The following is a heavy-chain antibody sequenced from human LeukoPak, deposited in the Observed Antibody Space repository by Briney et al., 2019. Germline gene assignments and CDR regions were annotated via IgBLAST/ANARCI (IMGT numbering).Heavy chain of an antibody. CDR3: AKDLILTTLYPLYYFDY. V-gene: IGHV3-23*01. Sequence: GGSLRLSCAASGFTFSSYAMSWVRQAPGKGLEWVSAISGSGGSTYYADSVKGRFTISRDNSKNTLYLQMNGLRAEDTAVYYCAKDLILTTLYPLYYFDYWGQGTLVTVSS. J-gene: IGHJ4*02. CDR1: GFTFSSYA. D-gene: IGHD3-9*01. CDR2: ISGSGGST.